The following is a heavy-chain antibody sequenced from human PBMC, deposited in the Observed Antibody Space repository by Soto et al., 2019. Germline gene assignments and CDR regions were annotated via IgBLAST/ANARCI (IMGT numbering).Heavy chain of an antibody. CDR1: GFTFDSFA. Sequence: EVQLLESGGGLEQPGGSLRLSCAASGFTFDSFAMTGFRQAPGKGLEWVSAISASGGSTFYADSVKGRFTISRDSSKNTLYRQMNSLRAEDTAVYYCARGAVMPDSWGQGTLVTVSS. J-gene: IGHJ4*02. CDR3: ARGAVMPDS. V-gene: IGHV3-23*01. CDR2: ISASGGST. D-gene: IGHD3-16*01.